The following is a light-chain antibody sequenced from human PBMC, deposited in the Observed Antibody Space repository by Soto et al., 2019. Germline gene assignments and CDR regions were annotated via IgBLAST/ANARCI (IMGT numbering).Light chain of an antibody. CDR2: DVS. CDR3: SSFTSSNTYV. V-gene: IGLV2-14*01. J-gene: IGLJ1*01. Sequence: QSVLTQTASASGAPGPSIAISCTGTSSEVGGYNYVSWYQQHPGKAPKLMIYDVSNRPSGVSNRFSGSKSGNTASLTISGLQAEDEADYYWSSFTSSNTYVFGTRTKVTVL. CDR1: SSEVGGYNY.